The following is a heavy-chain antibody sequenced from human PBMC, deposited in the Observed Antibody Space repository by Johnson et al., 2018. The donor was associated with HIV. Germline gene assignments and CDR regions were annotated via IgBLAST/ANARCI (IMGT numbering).Heavy chain of an antibody. CDR2: IDSVGRGT. Sequence: VQLVESGGGLVQPGGSLRLSCAASGFTVSSNYMSWVRQAPGKGLEWVSRIDSVGRGTSYADSVKGRFTISRDNAKNTLYLQMNNLRAEETAVYYCARDRRFYDVLTSSSCPTFDLWGQGTMVTVSS. J-gene: IGHJ3*01. D-gene: IGHD3-9*01. V-gene: IGHV3-74*01. CDR3: ARDRRFYDVLTSSSCPTFDL. CDR1: GFTVSSNY.